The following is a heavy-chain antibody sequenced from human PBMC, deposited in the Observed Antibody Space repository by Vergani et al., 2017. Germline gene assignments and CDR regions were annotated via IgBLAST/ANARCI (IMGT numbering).Heavy chain of an antibody. CDR1: GYTFTSYG. J-gene: IGHJ6*02. D-gene: IGHD3-3*01. CDR3: ASDRITIFGVARNFYGMDV. V-gene: IGHV1-18*01. Sequence: QVQLVQSGAEVKKPGASVKVSCKASGYTFTSYGISWVRQAPGQGLEWMGWISAYNGNTNYAQKLQGRVTMTTDTSTSTAYMELSSLRSEDTAVYYCASDRITIFGVARNFYGMDVWGQGTTVTVSS. CDR2: ISAYNGNT.